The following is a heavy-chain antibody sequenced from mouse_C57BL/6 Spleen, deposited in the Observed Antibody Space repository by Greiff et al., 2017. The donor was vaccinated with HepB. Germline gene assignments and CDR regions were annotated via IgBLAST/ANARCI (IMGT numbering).Heavy chain of an antibody. CDR1: GYTFTSYW. CDR2: IDPSDSET. CDR3: ARHDYDYDTGFAY. V-gene: IGHV1-52*01. J-gene: IGHJ3*01. D-gene: IGHD2-4*01. Sequence: VQLQQPGAELVRPGSSVKLSCKASGYTFTSYWMHWVKQRPIQGLEWIGNIDPSDSETHYNQKFKDKATLTVDKFSSTAYMQLSSLTSEDSAVYYCARHDYDYDTGFAYWGQGTLVTVSA.